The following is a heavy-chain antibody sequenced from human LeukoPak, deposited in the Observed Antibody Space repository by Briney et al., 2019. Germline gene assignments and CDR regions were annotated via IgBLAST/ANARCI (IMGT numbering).Heavy chain of an antibody. CDR1: GGSFSGYY. J-gene: IGHJ4*02. V-gene: IGHV4-34*01. D-gene: IGHD3-22*01. Sequence: SETLSLTCAVYGGSFSGYYWGWIRQPPGKGLEWIGSIYYSGSTYYNPSLKSRVTISIDTSKNQFSLRLRSVTAADTAVYYCAREILYDSTGYYLWGQGTVVTVSS. CDR3: AREILYDSTGYYL. CDR2: IYYSGST.